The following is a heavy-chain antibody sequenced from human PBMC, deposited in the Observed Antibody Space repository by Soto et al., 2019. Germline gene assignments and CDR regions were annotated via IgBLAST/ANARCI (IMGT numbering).Heavy chain of an antibody. CDR2: ISSSSSYT. D-gene: IGHD5-12*01. Sequence: PEGSLRLSCAASGFTFSDYYMSWIRQAPGKGLEWVSYISSSSSYTNYADSVKGRFTISRDNAKNTLYLQMNSLRAEDTAVYYCAKRIMATIGHFDSWGQGTLVTVSS. J-gene: IGHJ4*02. CDR3: AKRIMATIGHFDS. V-gene: IGHV3-11*03. CDR1: GFTFSDYY.